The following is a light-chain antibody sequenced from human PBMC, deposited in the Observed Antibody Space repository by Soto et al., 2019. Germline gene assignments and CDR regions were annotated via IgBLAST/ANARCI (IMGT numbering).Light chain of an antibody. CDR3: QQSYSSGEV. CDR1: QSIRSY. J-gene: IGKJ1*01. V-gene: IGKV1-39*01. CDR2: AAS. Sequence: DIQMTQSPSSLSASVGDRVTITCRASQSIRSYLNWYQQKPGKAPKLLIYAASSLQSGVPSRFSGSGSGTDFTLTISSLQPEDFATYYCQQSYSSGEVFGQGTKVDIK.